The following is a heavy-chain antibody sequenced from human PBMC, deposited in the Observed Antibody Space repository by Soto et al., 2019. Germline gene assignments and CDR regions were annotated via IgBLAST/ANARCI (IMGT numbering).Heavy chain of an antibody. CDR2: ISGIGGST. CDR1: GFTFSSYA. J-gene: IGHJ4*02. CDR3: AVTGALYCSGGSCRFDY. V-gene: IGHV3-23*01. D-gene: IGHD2-15*01. Sequence: EVQLLESGGGLVQPGGSLRLSCAASGFTFSSYAMSWVRQAPGKGLEWVSAISGIGGSTFYADSVKGRFTISRDNSKNTLDVQMNSLRAEDTAVYYCAVTGALYCSGGSCRFDYWGQGTLVTVSS.